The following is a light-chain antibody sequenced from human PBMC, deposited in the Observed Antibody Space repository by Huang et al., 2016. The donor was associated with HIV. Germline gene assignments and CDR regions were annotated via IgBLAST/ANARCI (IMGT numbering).Light chain of an antibody. J-gene: IGKJ3*01. CDR1: QGIGRY. V-gene: IGKV1-9*01. Sequence: IQLTQSPSSLSASVGDRATITCRASQGIGRYLVWYQQKPGKAPKLLIYAASTLQSGVPSRFSGSGSGTDFTLTISSLQPEDFATYYCQQLKTYPITFGPGTQVDIK. CDR3: QQLKTYPIT. CDR2: AAS.